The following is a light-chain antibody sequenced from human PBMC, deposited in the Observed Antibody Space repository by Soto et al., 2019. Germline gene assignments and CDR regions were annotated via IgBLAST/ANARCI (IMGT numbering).Light chain of an antibody. V-gene: IGKV3-20*01. CDR2: GAS. CDR1: QSVSTSY. J-gene: IGKJ2*01. CDR3: QQYALSPYT. Sequence: EVVLTQSPGTLSLSPGERATLSCRASQSVSTSYLVWYQQKAGQAPRLLIYGASNRATGIPDRFSGSGSGADFTRTISRLEPEDFAVYYCQQYALSPYTFGQGTKLDIK.